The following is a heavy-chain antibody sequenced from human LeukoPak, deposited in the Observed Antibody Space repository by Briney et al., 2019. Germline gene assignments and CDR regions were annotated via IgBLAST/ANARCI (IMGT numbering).Heavy chain of an antibody. V-gene: IGHV4-59*01. CDR1: GGSISSYY. D-gene: IGHD5-18*01. CDR3: ARGHSYGYRLFDY. CDR2: IYYSGST. J-gene: IGHJ4*02. Sequence: SETLSLTCTVSGGSISSYYWSWLRQPPGKGLKWIGYIYYSGSTNYNPSLKSRVTISVDTSKNQFSLKLSSVTAADTAVYYCARGHSYGYRLFDYWGQGTLVTVSS.